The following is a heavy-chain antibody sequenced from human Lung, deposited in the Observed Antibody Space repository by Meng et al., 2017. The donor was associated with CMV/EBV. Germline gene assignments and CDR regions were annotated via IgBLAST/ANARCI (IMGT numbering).Heavy chain of an antibody. CDR3: ARGYCSGGSCPVFDP. CDR2: MNPNNGNT. Sequence: SGVRKPGAVVKASGQASGYTFTSYDINWERQATGQGLEWMGWMNPNNGNTGYAQKFQGRVTMTRNTSISTAYMELSSLRSEDTAVYYCARGYCSGGSCPVFDPWGQGTLVTVSS. J-gene: IGHJ5*02. CDR1: GYTFTSYD. D-gene: IGHD2-15*01. V-gene: IGHV1-8*01.